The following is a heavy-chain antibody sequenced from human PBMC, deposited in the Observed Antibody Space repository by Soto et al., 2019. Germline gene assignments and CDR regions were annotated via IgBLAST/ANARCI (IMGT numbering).Heavy chain of an antibody. J-gene: IGHJ3*02. Sequence: GVSLRLSCAASGFTFSSYSMNWVRQAPGKGLEWVSYISSSTIYYADSVKGRFTISRDNAKNSLYLQMNSLRAEDTAVYYCARDGMGATLPDAFDIWGQGTMVTVSS. CDR3: ARDGMGATLPDAFDI. V-gene: IGHV3-48*04. CDR2: ISSSTI. CDR1: GFTFSSYS. D-gene: IGHD1-26*01.